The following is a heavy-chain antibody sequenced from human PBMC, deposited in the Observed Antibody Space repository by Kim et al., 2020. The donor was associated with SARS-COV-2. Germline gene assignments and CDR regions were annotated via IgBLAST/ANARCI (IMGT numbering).Heavy chain of an antibody. Sequence: GESLKISCKGSGYSFTSYWISWVRQMPGKGLEWMGRIDPSDSYTNYSPSFQGHVTISADKSISTAYLQWSSLKASDTAMYYCARHPHWAAAGTGENYYYYGMDVWGQGTTVTVSS. V-gene: IGHV5-10-1*01. CDR2: IDPSDSYT. CDR3: ARHPHWAAAGTGENYYYYGMDV. CDR1: GYSFTSYW. J-gene: IGHJ6*02. D-gene: IGHD6-13*01.